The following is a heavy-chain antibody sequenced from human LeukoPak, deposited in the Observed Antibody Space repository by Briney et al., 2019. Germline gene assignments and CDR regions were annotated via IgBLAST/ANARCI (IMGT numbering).Heavy chain of an antibody. CDR1: GFPFSYTW. J-gene: IGHJ4*02. V-gene: IGHV3-15*01. D-gene: IGHD5-12*01. Sequence: PGGSLRLSCAASGFPFSYTWMTWVRQAPGKGLEWVGRIKSKTDGGTTDYAAPVKGRFTISRDDSKNTLYLQMNSLKTEDTAVYHCTTGGYGGQFDYWGQGTLVTVSS. CDR3: TTGGYGGQFDY. CDR2: IKSKTDGGTT.